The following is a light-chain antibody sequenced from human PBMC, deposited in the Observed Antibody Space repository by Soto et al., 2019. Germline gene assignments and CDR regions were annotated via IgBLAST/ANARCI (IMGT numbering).Light chain of an antibody. Sequence: QSVLTQPASVSGSPGQSVTISCTGTSSDVGAYNYVSWYQQHPGKAPKLMIYEVSNRPSGVSNRFSGSKSGNTASLTISGLQAEDEADYYCNAYTGSSTRCGVGTGTTLTVL. V-gene: IGLV2-14*01. CDR2: EVS. CDR3: NAYTGSSTRCG. J-gene: IGLJ1*01. CDR1: SSDVGAYNY.